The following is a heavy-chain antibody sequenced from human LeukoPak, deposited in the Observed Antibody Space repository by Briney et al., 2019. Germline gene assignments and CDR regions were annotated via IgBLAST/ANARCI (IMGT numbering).Heavy chain of an antibody. CDR2: INPNSGGT. V-gene: IGHV1-2*02. CDR3: ARDRSTVTTSPWAFDI. Sequence: ASVKVSCKTSGYTFTGYYMHWVRQAPGQGLEWMGWINPNSGGTNYAQRFQGRVTMTRDTPISTAFMELTGLRSDDTAVYYCARDRSTVTTSPWAFDIWGQGTMVTLSS. CDR1: GYTFTGYY. J-gene: IGHJ3*02. D-gene: IGHD4-17*01.